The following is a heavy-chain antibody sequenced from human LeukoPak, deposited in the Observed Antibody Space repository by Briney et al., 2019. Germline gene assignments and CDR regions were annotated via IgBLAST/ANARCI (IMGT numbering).Heavy chain of an antibody. D-gene: IGHD3-10*02. CDR3: ARDRGSGGYVREIRYYFDY. CDR1: GYTFTGYY. J-gene: IGHJ4*02. CDR2: INPNSGGT. V-gene: IGHV1-2*02. Sequence: ASVTVSCKASGYTFTGYYMHWVRQAPGQGLEWMGWINPNSGGTNYAQKFQGRVAMTRDTSISTAYMELSRLTSDDPAVYYCARDRGSGGYVREIRYYFDYWGQGALVTVSS.